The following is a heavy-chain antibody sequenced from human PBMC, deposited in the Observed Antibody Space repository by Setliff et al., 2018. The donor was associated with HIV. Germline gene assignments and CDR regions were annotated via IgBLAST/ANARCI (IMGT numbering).Heavy chain of an antibody. V-gene: IGHV4-39*01. CDR1: GASVTSSSYY. J-gene: IGHJ4*02. CDR3: ATHYGSGSYYNY. Sequence: SATLSLTCSVSGASVTSSSYYWGWIRQPPGKGLEWIGSIYYGGNTYSNPSLRSRLSISLDTSKNQFSLELYSVTAADTAVYYCATHYGSGSYYNYWGQGMLVTVSS. CDR2: IYYGGNT. D-gene: IGHD3-10*01.